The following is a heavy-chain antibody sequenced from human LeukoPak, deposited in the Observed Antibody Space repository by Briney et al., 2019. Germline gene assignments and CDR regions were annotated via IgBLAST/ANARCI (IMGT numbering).Heavy chain of an antibody. CDR1: GGSISSYY. Sequence: PSETLSLTCTVSGGSISSYYWSWIRQPPGKGLEWIGYIYYSGSTNYNPSLKSRVTISVDTSKNQFSLKLSSVTAADTAVYYCARETTVTVFDYWGQGTLVTVSS. D-gene: IGHD4-17*01. CDR3: ARETTVTVFDY. CDR2: IYYSGST. V-gene: IGHV4-59*01. J-gene: IGHJ4*02.